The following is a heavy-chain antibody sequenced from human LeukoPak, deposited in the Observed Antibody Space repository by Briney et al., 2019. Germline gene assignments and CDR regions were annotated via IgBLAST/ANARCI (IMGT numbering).Heavy chain of an antibody. Sequence: SQTLSLTCTVSGDSISDGDYYWSWIRQPPGRGLEWLGYIYYSGGTYYNPSLKSRLTISVDTSRNQFSLKLSSVTAADTAVYYCARAWTSAGRFDFWGQGTLVPVSS. CDR3: ARAWTSAGRFDF. J-gene: IGHJ4*02. CDR1: GDSISDGDYY. D-gene: IGHD6-13*01. V-gene: IGHV4-30-4*01. CDR2: IYYSGGT.